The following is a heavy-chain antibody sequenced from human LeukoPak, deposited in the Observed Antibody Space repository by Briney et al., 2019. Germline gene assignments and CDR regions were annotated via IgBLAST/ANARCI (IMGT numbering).Heavy chain of an antibody. V-gene: IGHV3-30*04. Sequence: GGSLRLSCAASGFTLTTFPMHWVRQPPGKGLEWVAVISYDGTDKYYADSVKGRFTISRDNSKSTLCLQMDSLRAEDTAVYYCASPNSMAGTHYFHYWGQGTLVTVSS. CDR2: ISYDGTDK. J-gene: IGHJ4*02. D-gene: IGHD6-19*01. CDR1: GFTLTTFP. CDR3: ASPNSMAGTHYFHY.